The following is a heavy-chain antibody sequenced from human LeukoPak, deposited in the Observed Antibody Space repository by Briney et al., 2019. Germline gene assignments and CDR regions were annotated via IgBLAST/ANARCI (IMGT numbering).Heavy chain of an antibody. J-gene: IGHJ3*02. CDR3: ARRVTMIVNDAFDI. CDR2: IYYSGST. Sequence: SETLSLTCTVSGDSISSGDYYWSWIRQPPGKGLEWIGSIYYSGSTYYNPSLKSRVTISVDTSKNQFSLKLSSVTAADTAVYYCARRVTMIVNDAFDIWGQGTMVTVSS. V-gene: IGHV4-39*01. D-gene: IGHD3-22*01. CDR1: GDSISSGDYY.